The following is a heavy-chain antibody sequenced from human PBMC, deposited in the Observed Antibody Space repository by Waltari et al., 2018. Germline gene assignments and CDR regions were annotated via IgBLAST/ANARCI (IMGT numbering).Heavy chain of an antibody. CDR3: ARGPFSTSGWYWNFQH. Sequence: QVQLQQWGAGLLKPSETLSLTCAVYGGSFSGYYWSWIRPPPGKGLEWIGEIHHSGSTNYNPSLKSRVTISVDTAKNQFSLKLSSVTAADTAVYYCARGPFSTSGWYWNFQHWGQGTLVTVSS. CDR2: IHHSGST. J-gene: IGHJ1*01. CDR1: GGSFSGYY. V-gene: IGHV4-34*01. D-gene: IGHD6-19*01.